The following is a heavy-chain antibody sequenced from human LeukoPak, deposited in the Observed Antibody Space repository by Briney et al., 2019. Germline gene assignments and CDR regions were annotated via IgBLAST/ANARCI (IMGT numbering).Heavy chain of an antibody. CDR3: ARDKRVYYGSGSYYYYGMDV. CDR1: GYTFTSYY. D-gene: IGHD3-10*01. Sequence: GASVKVSCKASGYTFTSYYMHWVRQAPGQRLEWMGWINAGNGNTKYSQKFQGRVTITRDTSASTAYMGLSSLRSEDTAVYYCARDKRVYYGSGSYYYYGMDVWGQGTTVTVSS. CDR2: INAGNGNT. J-gene: IGHJ6*02. V-gene: IGHV1-3*01.